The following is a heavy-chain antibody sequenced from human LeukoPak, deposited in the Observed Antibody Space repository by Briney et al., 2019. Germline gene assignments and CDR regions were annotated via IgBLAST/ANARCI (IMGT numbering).Heavy chain of an antibody. CDR1: GFTFSDYY. V-gene: IGHV3-11*01. Sequence: KTGGSLRLSCAASGFTFSDYYMTWIRQAPGKGLEWVSYISRSGSTIYYADSVKGRFTISRDNTKNPLYLQMNSLRAEDTAVYYCARAGYCGTTTCSYGWFDPWGQGTPVTVSS. CDR2: ISRSGSTI. D-gene: IGHD2-2*01. CDR3: ARAGYCGTTTCSYGWFDP. J-gene: IGHJ5*02.